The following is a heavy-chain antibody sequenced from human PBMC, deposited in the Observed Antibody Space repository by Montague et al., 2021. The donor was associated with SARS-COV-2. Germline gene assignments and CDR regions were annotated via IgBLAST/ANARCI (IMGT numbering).Heavy chain of an antibody. CDR2: IHHTGSS. CDR1: GGSISNYY. D-gene: IGHD3-22*01. Sequence: SETLSLTCTVSGGSISNYYWSWIRQSPGKRLEWIGYIHHTGSSNXSPSLKSRVTISLGTSRNQFSLKLSSVTAADTAVYYCARDGFYYDSSSEYLDTGGFDNWGQGTLVTVSS. CDR3: ARDGFYYDSSSEYLDTGGFDN. J-gene: IGHJ4*02. V-gene: IGHV4-59*01.